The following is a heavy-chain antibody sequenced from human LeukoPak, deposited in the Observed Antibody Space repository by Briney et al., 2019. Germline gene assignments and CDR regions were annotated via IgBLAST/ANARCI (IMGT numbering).Heavy chain of an antibody. CDR2: ISSSSSYI. Sequence: PGGSLRLSCAASGFTFSSYTMNWVRQAPGKGLEWVSSISSSSSYIYYADSVKGRFTISRDNAKNSLYLQMNSLRAEDTAVYYCARATTVVTQDLDYWGQGTLVTVSS. CDR1: GFTFSSYT. D-gene: IGHD4-23*01. J-gene: IGHJ4*02. V-gene: IGHV3-21*01. CDR3: ARATTVVTQDLDY.